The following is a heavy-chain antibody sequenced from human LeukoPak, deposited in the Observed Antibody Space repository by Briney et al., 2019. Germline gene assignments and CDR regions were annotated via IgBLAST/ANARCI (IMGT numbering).Heavy chain of an antibody. CDR2: IRGGGET. J-gene: IGHJ1*01. V-gene: IGHV3-23*01. CDR1: GFSFSNYA. CDR3: AKANWVSNADAVW. Sequence: GGSLRLSFAASGFSFSNYAMSGVRQAPARGPGGVSGIRGGGETLYADSVKGRFTLSRDDSRNTGYLQLNNLRVEDTAIYYCAKANWVSNADAVWWGQGPQVTVSS. D-gene: IGHD1-1*01.